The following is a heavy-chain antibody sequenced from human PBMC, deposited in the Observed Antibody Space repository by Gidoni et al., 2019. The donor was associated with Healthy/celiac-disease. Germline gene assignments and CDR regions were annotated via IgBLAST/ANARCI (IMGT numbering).Heavy chain of an antibody. J-gene: IGHJ6*02. D-gene: IGHD3-10*01. Sequence: QVQLVESGGGVVQPGGSLRLSCAASGFTFSSYGMHACGQVPGKGLEWVAFIRYDGSNKYYADSVKGRFTISRDNSKNTLYLQMNSLRAEDTAVYYCAKPCWDTITMVRGVMSDYYYGMDVWGQGTTVTVSS. CDR3: AKPCWDTITMVRGVMSDYYYGMDV. CDR2: IRYDGSNK. V-gene: IGHV3-30*02. CDR1: GFTFSSYG.